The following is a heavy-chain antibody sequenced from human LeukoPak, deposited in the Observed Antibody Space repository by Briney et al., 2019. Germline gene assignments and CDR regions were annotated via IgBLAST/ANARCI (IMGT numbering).Heavy chain of an antibody. V-gene: IGHV1-18*01. CDR3: ARDGGYYYDSSGYQAALYY. Sequence: ASVKVSCKASGYTFTSYGISWVRQAPGQGLEWMGWISAYNGNTNYAQKLQGRVTMTTDTSTSTAYMELRSLRSDDTAVYYCARDGGYYYDSSGYQAALYYWGQGTLVTVSS. CDR1: GYTFTSYG. D-gene: IGHD3-22*01. CDR2: ISAYNGNT. J-gene: IGHJ4*02.